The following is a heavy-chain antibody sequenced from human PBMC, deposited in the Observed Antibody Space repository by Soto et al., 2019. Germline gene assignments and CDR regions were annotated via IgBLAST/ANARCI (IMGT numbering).Heavy chain of an antibody. Sequence: QVQLVQSGAEVKKPGASVKVSCKASGDTFTDYYIHWVRQAPGQGLEWMGTVNPSGGHTTYAQHFLGRMTRTRETSTRTLYRELTSLTSEDTAVYYCERGGHVVVVTADLDYWGQGTLVTVSS. CDR2: VNPSGGHT. CDR1: GDTFTDYY. D-gene: IGHD2-21*02. V-gene: IGHV1-46*01. CDR3: ERGGHVVVVTADLDY. J-gene: IGHJ4*02.